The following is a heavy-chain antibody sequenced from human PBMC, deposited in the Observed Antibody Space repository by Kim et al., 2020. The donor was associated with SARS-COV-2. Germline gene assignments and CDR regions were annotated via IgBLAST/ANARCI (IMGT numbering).Heavy chain of an antibody. J-gene: IGHJ6*04. CDR2: ISYEVSKK. D-gene: IGHD3-16*01. Sequence: LISYEVSKKYYADSLTVRFTISTDSSKNTLYLQMNSLRPEDTAVYFCAKDKSFCMITFWGESGGMDVWGKGTTVTV. CDR3: AKDKSFCMITFWGESGGMDV. V-gene: IGHV3-30*18.